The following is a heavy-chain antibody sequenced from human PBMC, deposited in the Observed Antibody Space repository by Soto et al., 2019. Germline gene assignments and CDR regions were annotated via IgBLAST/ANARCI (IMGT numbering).Heavy chain of an antibody. D-gene: IGHD3-10*01. CDR1: GFTFSSYD. CDR3: ARETSYGSGSLWFDP. Sequence: PGGSLRLSCAASGFTFSSYDMHWVRQATGKGLEWVSAIGTAGDTYYPGSVKGRFTTSRENAKNSLYLQMNSLRAEDTAVYYCARETSYGSGSLWFDPWGQGTLVTVSS. CDR2: IGTAGDT. V-gene: IGHV3-13*01. J-gene: IGHJ5*02.